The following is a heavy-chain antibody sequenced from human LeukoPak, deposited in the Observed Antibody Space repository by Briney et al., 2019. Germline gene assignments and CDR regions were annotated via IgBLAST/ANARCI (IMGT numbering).Heavy chain of an antibody. CDR2: IIPIFGTA. Sequence: PVKVSCKASGGTFSSYAISWVRQAPGQGLEWMGGIIPIFGTANYAQKFQGRVTITADESTSTAYMELSSLRSEDTAVYYRAHDVDFPYYDFWPFDPWGQGTLVTVSS. J-gene: IGHJ5*02. CDR1: GGTFSSYA. V-gene: IGHV1-69*13. D-gene: IGHD3-3*01. CDR3: AHDVDFPYYDFWPFDP.